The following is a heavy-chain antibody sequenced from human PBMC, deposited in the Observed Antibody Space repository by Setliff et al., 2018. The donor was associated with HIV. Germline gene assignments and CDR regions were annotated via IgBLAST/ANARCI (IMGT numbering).Heavy chain of an antibody. CDR2: IYTSGGT. V-gene: IGHV4-61*09. CDR3: ARGTYYYYYYMDV. D-gene: IGHD1-1*01. CDR1: GGSISSGSYY. Sequence: PSETLSLTCTVSGGSISSGSYYWSWIRQPAGKGLEWIGHIYTSGGTNYNPSLKSRVTISVDTSKNQFSLKLSSVTAADTAVYFCARGTYYYYYYMDVWGKGTTVTVS. J-gene: IGHJ6*03.